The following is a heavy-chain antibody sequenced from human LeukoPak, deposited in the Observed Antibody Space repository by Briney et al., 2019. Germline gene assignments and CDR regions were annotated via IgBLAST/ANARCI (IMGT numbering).Heavy chain of an antibody. J-gene: IGHJ3*02. CDR1: GFTFSRYE. Sequence: SGGSLRLSCAASGFTFSRYEMNWVRQAPGKGLEWLSYITSSGTTIYYADSVKGRFTVSRDNAKNSLYLQMNSLRVEDTAVYYCAREGEGDAFDIWGQGTMVTVSS. V-gene: IGHV3-48*03. CDR2: ITSSGTTI. CDR3: AREGEGDAFDI.